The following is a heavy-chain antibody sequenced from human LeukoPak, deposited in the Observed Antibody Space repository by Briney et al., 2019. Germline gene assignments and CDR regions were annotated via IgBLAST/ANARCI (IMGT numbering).Heavy chain of an antibody. CDR2: IAGSGGST. CDR1: GFTPSNYA. CDR3: ARYGSTVFTPNFDY. Sequence: GGTLRLSRAASGFTPSNYALLCVRQAPASGLEWVSAIAGSGGSTYYADSVKGRFTISRDYSKNTLYLEMNSLRAEDTAVYYCARYGSTVFTPNFDYWGQGTLVIVSS. D-gene: IGHD4-23*01. J-gene: IGHJ4*02. V-gene: IGHV3-23*01.